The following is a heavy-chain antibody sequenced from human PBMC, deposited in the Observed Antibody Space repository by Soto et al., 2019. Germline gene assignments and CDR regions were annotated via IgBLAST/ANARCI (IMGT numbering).Heavy chain of an antibody. CDR3: ARHGGALYYYGSGSYYKGQENNWFDP. V-gene: IGHV4-59*08. D-gene: IGHD3-10*01. J-gene: IGHJ5*02. CDR1: GGSISSYY. Sequence: SETLSLTCTVSGGSISSYYWSWIRQPPGKGLEWIGYIYYSGSTYYNPSLKSRVTISVDTSKNQFSLKLSSVTAADTAVYYCARHGGALYYYGSGSYYKGQENNWFDPWGQGTLVTVSS. CDR2: IYYSGST.